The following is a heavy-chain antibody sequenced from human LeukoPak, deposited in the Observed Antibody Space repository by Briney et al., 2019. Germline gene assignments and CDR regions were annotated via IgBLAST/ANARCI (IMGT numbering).Heavy chain of an antibody. CDR1: GFTFSSYA. CDR3: ARDPSSSPKVD. J-gene: IGHJ4*02. CDR2: ISYDGSNK. V-gene: IGHV3-30*04. Sequence: GGSLRLSCAASGFTFSSYAMSWVRQAPGKGLEWVAVISYDGSNKYYTDSVKGRFTISRDNSKNTLYLQMNSLRAEDTAVYYCARDPSSSPKVDWGQGTLVTVSS. D-gene: IGHD6-13*01.